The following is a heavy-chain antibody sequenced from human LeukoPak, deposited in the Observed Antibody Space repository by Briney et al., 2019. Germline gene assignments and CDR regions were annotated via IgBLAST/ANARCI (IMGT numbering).Heavy chain of an antibody. J-gene: IGHJ4*01. CDR2: IKSKADGGTT. V-gene: IGHV3-15*01. CDR3: TTGVAVAGSRVDY. Sequence: GGSLTLSCAASGFTFSYAWMNWVRQAPGKGLEWVGRIKSKADGGTTDYAAPVKGRFTISRDDSKNTFYLQMNSLKTEDTAVYYCTTGVAVAGSRVDYWGHGTLVSVSS. D-gene: IGHD6-19*01. CDR1: GFTFSYAW.